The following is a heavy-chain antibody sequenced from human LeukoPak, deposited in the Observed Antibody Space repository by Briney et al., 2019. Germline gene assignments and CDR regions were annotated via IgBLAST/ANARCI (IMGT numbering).Heavy chain of an antibody. CDR1: GGSFSTYS. Sequence: ASVKVSCKASGGSFSTYSISWVRQAPGQGLEWMGMIIPIVGFSNYAQNFQGRVTITADKSTNTAYMELSSLRFEDTAVYYCARTCSGPSWYYLSLDYWGQGTLVTVSS. V-gene: IGHV1-69*02. CDR2: IIPIVGFS. CDR3: ARTCSGPSWYYLSLDY. J-gene: IGHJ4*02. D-gene: IGHD2-15*01.